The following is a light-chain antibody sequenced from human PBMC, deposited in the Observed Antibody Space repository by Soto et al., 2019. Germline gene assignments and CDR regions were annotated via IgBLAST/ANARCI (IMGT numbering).Light chain of an antibody. Sequence: EIVLTQSPGTLSLSPGARATLSCRVSQSVSSSNLAWYQQKPGQAPRLLIYRTSTRATGIPDRFSGGGSGTDFTLTISRLAPEDFAVYYCQQYGTSPQTFGQGTKVDIK. CDR1: QSVSSSN. J-gene: IGKJ1*01. V-gene: IGKV3-20*01. CDR3: QQYGTSPQT. CDR2: RTS.